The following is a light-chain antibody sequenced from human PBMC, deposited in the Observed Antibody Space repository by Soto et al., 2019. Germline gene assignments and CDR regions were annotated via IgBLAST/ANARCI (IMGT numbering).Light chain of an antibody. CDR1: SFNIGTYS. CDR2: SND. Sequence: QLVLTQPPSASATPGPRVTISCSGSSFNIGTYSVTWYQQLPGTAPKLLIYSNDQRPAGVPARFSGSKSGTSASLGISGLQSGDEADYYCASWDDSLNALVFGRGPKVTV. J-gene: IGLJ1*01. CDR3: ASWDDSLNALV. V-gene: IGLV1-44*01.